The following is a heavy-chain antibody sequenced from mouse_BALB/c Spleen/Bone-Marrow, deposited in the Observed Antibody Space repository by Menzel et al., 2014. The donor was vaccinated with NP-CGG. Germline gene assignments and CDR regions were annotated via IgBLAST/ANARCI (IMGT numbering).Heavy chain of an antibody. Sequence: VQLQQSGAELARPGAPVKVSCKASGYTFTSYTMHWVKQRPGQGLEWIGYINPSSGYTNYTQKFKDKATLTADKSSSTAYMQLSSLTSEDSAVYYCARGGNFDYWGQGTTLTVSS. J-gene: IGHJ2*01. CDR1: GYTFTSYT. D-gene: IGHD1-1*01. CDR3: ARGGNFDY. V-gene: IGHV1-4*01. CDR2: INPSSGYT.